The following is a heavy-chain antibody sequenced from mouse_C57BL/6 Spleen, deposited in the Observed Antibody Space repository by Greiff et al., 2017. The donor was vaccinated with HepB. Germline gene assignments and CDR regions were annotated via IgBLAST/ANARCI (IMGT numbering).Heavy chain of an antibody. CDR3: ARDYGSSYVYYFDY. CDR1: GFTFSDYG. CDR2: ISSGSSTI. Sequence: EVKLVESGGGLVKPGGSLKLSCAASGFTFSDYGMHWVRQAPEKGLEWVAYISSGSSTIYYADTVKGRFTISRDNAKKTLFLQMTSLRSEDTAMYYCARDYGSSYVYYFDYWGQGTTLTVSS. V-gene: IGHV5-17*01. D-gene: IGHD1-1*01. J-gene: IGHJ2*01.